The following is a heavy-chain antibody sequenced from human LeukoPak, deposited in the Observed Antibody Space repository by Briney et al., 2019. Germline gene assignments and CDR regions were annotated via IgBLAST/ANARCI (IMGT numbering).Heavy chain of an antibody. J-gene: IGHJ4*02. V-gene: IGHV1-18*01. Sequence: ASVKVSCKASGYTFTNYGISWVRQAPGQGLEWMGWISGYNGNTNYAQKFQGRVTITTDESTSTAYMELSSLRSEDTAVYYCARVGYCSSTSCYEAYYFDYWGQGTLVTVSS. D-gene: IGHD2-2*01. CDR2: ISGYNGNT. CDR3: ARVGYCSSTSCYEAYYFDY. CDR1: GYTFTNYG.